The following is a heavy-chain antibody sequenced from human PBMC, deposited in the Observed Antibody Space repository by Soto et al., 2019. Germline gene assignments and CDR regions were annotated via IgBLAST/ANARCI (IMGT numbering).Heavy chain of an antibody. J-gene: IGHJ6*02. Sequence: SEPLSLTCTVSGGSISIGDYYWSWIRQPPGKGLELIGYIYYSGSTYYNPSLKSRVTISVDTSKNQFSLKLSSVTAADTAVYYCARDLSGRIAARPPYYYYGMDVWGQGTTVTVSS. CDR2: IYYSGST. D-gene: IGHD6-6*01. CDR3: ARDLSGRIAARPPYYYYGMDV. CDR1: GGSISIGDYY. V-gene: IGHV4-30-4*01.